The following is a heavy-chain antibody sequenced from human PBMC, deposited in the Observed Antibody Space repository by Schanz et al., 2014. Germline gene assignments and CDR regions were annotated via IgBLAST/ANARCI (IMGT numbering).Heavy chain of an antibody. J-gene: IGHJ4*02. CDR3: AKVREWWPYYFDY. CDR1: GFTVNTNY. CDR2: SDSGGSK. D-gene: IGHD2-15*01. Sequence: EVRLVESGGGLVQSGGSLRLSCAASGFTVNTNYMSWVRQAPGKGLEWVSGISDSGGSKYYVDSVKGRFTISRDNSKNTLYLQVNSLRAEDTAVYFCAKVREWWPYYFDYWGQGTLVTVSS. V-gene: IGHV3-66*01.